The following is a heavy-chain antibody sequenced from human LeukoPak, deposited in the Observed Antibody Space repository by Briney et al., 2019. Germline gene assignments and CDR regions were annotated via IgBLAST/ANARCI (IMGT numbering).Heavy chain of an antibody. Sequence: PGRSLRLSCAASGFTFSSYGMHWVRQAPGKGLEWVAVISYDGSNKYYADSVKGRFTISRDNSKNTLYLQMNSLRAEDTAVYYCAKDRIGQYGSGSYNYYYGMDVWGQGTTVTVSS. CDR3: AKDRIGQYGSGSYNYYYGMDV. CDR2: ISYDGSNK. D-gene: IGHD3-10*01. V-gene: IGHV3-30*18. J-gene: IGHJ6*02. CDR1: GFTFSSYG.